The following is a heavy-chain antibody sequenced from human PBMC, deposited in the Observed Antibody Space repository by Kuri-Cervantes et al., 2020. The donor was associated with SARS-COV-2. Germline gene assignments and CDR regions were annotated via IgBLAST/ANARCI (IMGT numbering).Heavy chain of an antibody. CDR3: AGDFGVVPGTPMDV. D-gene: IGHD3-3*01. J-gene: IGHJ6*04. Sequence: ASVTVSCKDSGYTFTSYDISWVRQAPGQGLEWMGRINAYNGNTNYAQKLQGRVTMTTDTSTSPDYMELRSLRSDDTAVYYCAGDFGVVPGTPMDVWGKGTTVTVSS. CDR1: GYTFTSYD. CDR2: INAYNGNT. V-gene: IGHV1-18*01.